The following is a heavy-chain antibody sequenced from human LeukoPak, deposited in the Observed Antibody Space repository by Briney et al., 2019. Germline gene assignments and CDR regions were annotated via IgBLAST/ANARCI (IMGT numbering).Heavy chain of an antibody. CDR1: GYTFTSYY. Sequence: ASVKVSCKASGYTFTSYYMHWVRQAPGQGLEWMGWINPNSGGTNYAQKFQGRVTMTRDTSISTAYMELSRLRSDDTAVYYCARGLRFLEWFYGMDIWGQGTTVTVSS. CDR2: INPNSGGT. V-gene: IGHV1-2*02. J-gene: IGHJ6*02. D-gene: IGHD3-3*01. CDR3: ARGLRFLEWFYGMDI.